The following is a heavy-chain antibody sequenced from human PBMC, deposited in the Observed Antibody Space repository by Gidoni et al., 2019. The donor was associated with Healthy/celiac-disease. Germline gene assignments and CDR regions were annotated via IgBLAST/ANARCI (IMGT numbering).Heavy chain of an antibody. D-gene: IGHD2-2*01. CDR3: ARRVPYCSSTSCRQNWYFDL. V-gene: IGHV3-21*01. CDR1: GFTFSSYS. J-gene: IGHJ2*01. Sequence: EVQLVESGGGLVKPGGSLRLSCAASGFTFSSYSMNWVRQAPGKGLEWVSSISSSSSYIYYADSVKGRFTISRDNAKNSLYLQMNSLRAEDTAVYYCARRVPYCSSTSCRQNWYFDLWGRGTLVTVSS. CDR2: ISSSSSYI.